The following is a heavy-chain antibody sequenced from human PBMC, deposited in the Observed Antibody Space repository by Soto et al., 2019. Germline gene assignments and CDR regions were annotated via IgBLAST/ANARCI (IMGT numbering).Heavy chain of an antibody. CDR3: ARNFYDFWSGYLTYGMDV. J-gene: IGHJ6*02. Sequence: PGGSLRLSCAASGFTFSSYGMHWVRQAPGKGLEWVAVISYDGSNKYYADSVKGRFTISRDNAKNSLYLQMNSLRAEDTAVYYCARNFYDFWSGYLTYGMDVWGQGTTVTVSS. D-gene: IGHD3-3*01. CDR2: ISYDGSNK. CDR1: GFTFSSYG. V-gene: IGHV3-30*03.